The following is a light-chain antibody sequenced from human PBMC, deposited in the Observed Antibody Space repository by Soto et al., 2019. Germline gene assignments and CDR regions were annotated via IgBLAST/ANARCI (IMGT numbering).Light chain of an antibody. CDR2: EVS. Sequence: QSALTQPPSVSGSPGQSVTISCTGTSGDIGTNNRVSWYQQTPGTAPKVMIYEVSNRPSGVPDRFSGSQSGNTASLTISGLQAEDEADYYCSSYTTSTLVFGGGTKLTVL. V-gene: IGLV2-18*02. CDR1: SGDIGTNNR. J-gene: IGLJ2*01. CDR3: SSYTTSTLV.